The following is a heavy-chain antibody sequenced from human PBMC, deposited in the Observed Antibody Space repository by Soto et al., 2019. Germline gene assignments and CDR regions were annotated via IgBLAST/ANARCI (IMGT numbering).Heavy chain of an antibody. CDR3: VRCWGTGDGSDLGCSWFNP. CDR1: GFPVSTYS. Sequence: QVQVVESGGGVVQPGRSLRLSCAASGFPVSTYSMYWIRQAPGKGLEWVALISYDGTKKDYADSVKGRFTISRDNSKNTLYLQMNSLRTDDTAVYYCVRCWGTGDGSDLGCSWFNPWGQGTLVTVSS. CDR2: ISYDGTKK. J-gene: IGHJ5*02. V-gene: IGHV3-30-3*01. D-gene: IGHD3-16*01.